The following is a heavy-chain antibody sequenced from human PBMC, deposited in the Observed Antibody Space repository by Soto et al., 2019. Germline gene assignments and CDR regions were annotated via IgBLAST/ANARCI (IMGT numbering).Heavy chain of an antibody. J-gene: IGHJ4*02. CDR1: GFTFSSYA. CDR2: ISGSGGST. Sequence: GGSLRLSCAASGFTFSSYAMSWVRQAPGKGLEWVSAISGSGGSTYYADSVKGRFTISRDNSKNTLYLQMNSLRAEDTAVYYCANVDYGDCWYYFDYWGQGTLVTVSS. D-gene: IGHD4-17*01. CDR3: ANVDYGDCWYYFDY. V-gene: IGHV3-23*01.